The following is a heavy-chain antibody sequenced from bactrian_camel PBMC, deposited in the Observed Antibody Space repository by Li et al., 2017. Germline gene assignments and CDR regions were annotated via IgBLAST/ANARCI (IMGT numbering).Heavy chain of an antibody. J-gene: IGHJ4*01. D-gene: IGHD1*01. V-gene: IGHV3S54*01. CDR3: AADHSGAGDCRGRFFD. Sequence: HVQLVESGGDSVQAGGTLRLSCVASGHTDSIDSLITMGWYRQGIGEEREGVAAIYTGDGTTYYAASVKGRFAISRDDANNTVNLQMNALKLEDTGMYYCAADHSGAGDCRGRFFDWGQGTQVTVS. CDR1: GHTDSIDSLIT. CDR2: IYTGDGTT.